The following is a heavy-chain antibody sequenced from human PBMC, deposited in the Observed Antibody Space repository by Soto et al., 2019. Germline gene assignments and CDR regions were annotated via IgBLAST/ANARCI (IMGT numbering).Heavy chain of an antibody. D-gene: IGHD3-22*01. CDR1: GCSISYYY. Sequence: AETLSRTCTFSGCSISYYYWSWIRQPPGKGLEWIGYIYYGWNTNYNPSLKSRVTISVDTSKNQFSLKLISVTAADTAVYYCARDREYYESSGLYFDYWGQGTLVTVSS. V-gene: IGHV4-59*01. CDR2: IYYGWNT. J-gene: IGHJ4*02. CDR3: ARDREYYESSGLYFDY.